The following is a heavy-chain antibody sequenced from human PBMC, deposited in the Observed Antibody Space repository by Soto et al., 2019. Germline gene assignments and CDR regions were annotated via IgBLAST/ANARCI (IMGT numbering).Heavy chain of an antibody. D-gene: IGHD5-18*01. CDR2: MNPKSGGA. CDR1: GYTFTDYY. J-gene: IGHJ3*02. V-gene: IGHV1-2*02. CDR3: TRENIENSDGLYDAFDI. Sequence: ASVKVSCKTSGYTFTDYYTHWVRQAPGQGLEWMGWMNPKSGGAYFAQKFQGRVTLTRDTSIGTAYIGVNSLTSDDTAVYFYTRENIENSDGLYDAFDIWGQGTTVTVSS.